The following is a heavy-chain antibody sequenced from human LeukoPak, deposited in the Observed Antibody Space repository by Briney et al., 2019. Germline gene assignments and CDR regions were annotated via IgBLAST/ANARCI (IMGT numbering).Heavy chain of an antibody. CDR1: GGSISGFY. Sequence: PSETLPLTCSVSGGSISGFYWSWIRQPPGKALEWIGNLYYSGSTNYNPSLKSRVTMSVATSKNQFSLNLTSVTAADTAVYYCARFDYTNSNFDYWGQGTLVTVSS. J-gene: IGHJ4*02. CDR2: LYYSGST. CDR3: ARFDYTNSNFDY. D-gene: IGHD3-3*01. V-gene: IGHV4-59*01.